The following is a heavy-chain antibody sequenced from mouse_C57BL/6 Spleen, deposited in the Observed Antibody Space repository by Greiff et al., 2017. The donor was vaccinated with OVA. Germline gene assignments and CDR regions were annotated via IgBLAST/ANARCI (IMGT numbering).Heavy chain of an antibody. Sequence: EVQLVESGGGLVKPGGSLKLSCAASGFTFSSYAMSWVRQTPEKRLEWVATISDGGSYTYYPDNVKGRFSISRDNAKNNLYLQMSHLKSENAAMYYWARDGTYYSNYDWYFDVWGTGTTVTVSS. J-gene: IGHJ1*03. CDR1: GFTFSSYA. V-gene: IGHV5-4*01. CDR2: ISDGGSYT. D-gene: IGHD2-5*01. CDR3: ARDGTYYSNYDWYFDV.